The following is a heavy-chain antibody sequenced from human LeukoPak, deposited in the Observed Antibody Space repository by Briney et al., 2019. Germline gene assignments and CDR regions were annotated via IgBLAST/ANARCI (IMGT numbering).Heavy chain of an antibody. CDR1: GDSISSYY. J-gene: IGHJ4*02. V-gene: IGHV4-59*01. CDR3: ATGYSSTWYYFDY. CDR2: IYHSGST. D-gene: IGHD6-13*01. Sequence: SETLSLTCTVSGDSISSYYWSWIRQPPGQGLEWIGYIYHSGSTNYNPSLKSRVTISADTSKDQFSLKLASVTAPDTAVYYCATGYSSTWYYFDYWGQGTLVTVSS.